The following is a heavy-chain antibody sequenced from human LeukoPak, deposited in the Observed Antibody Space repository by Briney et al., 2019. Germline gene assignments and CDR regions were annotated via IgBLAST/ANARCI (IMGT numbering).Heavy chain of an antibody. CDR3: ARHGGIYFDY. V-gene: IGHV5-51*01. CDR1: GSSFTSYW. CDR2: IYPGDSDT. J-gene: IGHJ4*02. Sequence: GASLQISCKGSGSSFTSYWIGWVRPLPGKGLEWMGIIYPGDSDTRYSPSFQGQVTISADKSISTAYLQWSSLKASDTAMYYCARHGGIYFDYWGQGTLVTVSS. D-gene: IGHD3-16*01.